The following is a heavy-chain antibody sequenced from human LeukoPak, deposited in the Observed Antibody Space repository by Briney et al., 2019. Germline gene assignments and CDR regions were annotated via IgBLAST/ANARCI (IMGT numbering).Heavy chain of an antibody. CDR2: ISGGGRR. CDR1: GFTFSTYA. Sequence: GGSLRLSCSASGFTFSTYAMSWVRQAPGKGLDWVSTISGGGRRNYADSVKGRFTISRDNSKNTLYLEMNSLRAEDTAVYYCATESGTYSGTCFDYWGQGTLVTVSS. V-gene: IGHV3-23*01. D-gene: IGHD1-26*01. J-gene: IGHJ4*02. CDR3: ATESGTYSGTCFDY.